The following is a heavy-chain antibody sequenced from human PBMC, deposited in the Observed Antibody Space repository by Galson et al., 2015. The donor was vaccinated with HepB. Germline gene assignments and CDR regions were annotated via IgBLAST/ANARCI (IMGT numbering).Heavy chain of an antibody. CDR3: ARDQFWSGYFRRDAFDI. J-gene: IGHJ3*02. V-gene: IGHV3-48*01. D-gene: IGHD3-3*01. Sequence: SLRLSCAASGFTFSSYSMNWVRQASGKGLEWVSYISSSSSTIYYADSVKGRFTISRDNAKNSLYLQMNSLRAEDTAVYYCARDQFWSGYFRRDAFDIWGQGTMVTVSS. CDR1: GFTFSSYS. CDR2: ISSSSSTI.